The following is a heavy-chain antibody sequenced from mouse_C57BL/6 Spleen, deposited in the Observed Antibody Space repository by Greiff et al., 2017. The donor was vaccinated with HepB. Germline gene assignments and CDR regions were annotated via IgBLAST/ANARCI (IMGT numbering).Heavy chain of an antibody. CDR3: AYYYGSSYSSYYAMDY. V-gene: IGHV14-2*01. J-gene: IGHJ4*01. CDR2: IDPEDGET. Sequence: VQLKQSGAELVKPGASVKLSCTASGFNIKDYYMHWVKQSTEQGLEWIGRIDPEDGETKYAPKFQGKATITADPSSNTAYLQLSSLTSEDTAVYYCAYYYGSSYSSYYAMDYWGQGTSVTVSS. CDR1: GFNIKDYY. D-gene: IGHD1-1*01.